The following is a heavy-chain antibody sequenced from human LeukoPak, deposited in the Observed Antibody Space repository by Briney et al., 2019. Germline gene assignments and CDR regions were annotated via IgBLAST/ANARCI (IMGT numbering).Heavy chain of an antibody. Sequence: SETLSLTCAVSGGSISSNNWWTWVRQPPGKGLEWIGNIFYSGSTYYSPSLKSRVTISLDTSRNQFSLKLNSVTAADTAVYYCAKSNGYGLIDIWGQGTMVTVSS. CDR1: GGSISSNNW. D-gene: IGHD3-10*01. CDR3: AKSNGYGLIDI. J-gene: IGHJ3*02. V-gene: IGHV4-4*02. CDR2: IFYSGST.